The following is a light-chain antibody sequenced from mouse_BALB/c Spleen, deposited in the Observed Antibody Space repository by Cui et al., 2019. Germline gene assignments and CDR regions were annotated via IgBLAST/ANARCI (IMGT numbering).Light chain of an antibody. CDR3: LQGTHQPFT. Sequence: DVAVTQTPLTLPVSLAAPVSISLRSSQSLANSYGNSDLSWYLHKPGHSAQLLIYGISNIFAGVPGTFGGSGSGTDFTLKISTIKPEDVGMYYCLQGTHQPFTFCSGTKLEIK. J-gene: IGKJ4*01. CDR2: GIS. CDR1: QSLANSYGNSD. V-gene: IGKV1-88*01.